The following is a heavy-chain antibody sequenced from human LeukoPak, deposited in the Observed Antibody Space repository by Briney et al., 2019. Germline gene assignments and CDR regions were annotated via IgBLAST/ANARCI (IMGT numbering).Heavy chain of an antibody. V-gene: IGHV4-34*01. CDR3: ARLVDYGSGSR. Sequence: KPSETLSLTCAVHGGSFSGYYWSWIRQPPGKGLEWLGSIYYTGSTYYNASLKSRVTISVDTSKNQFSLKLRSVTAADTAVYYCARLVDYGSGSRWGQGTLVTVSS. J-gene: IGHJ4*02. CDR2: IYYTGST. D-gene: IGHD3-10*01. CDR1: GGSFSGYY.